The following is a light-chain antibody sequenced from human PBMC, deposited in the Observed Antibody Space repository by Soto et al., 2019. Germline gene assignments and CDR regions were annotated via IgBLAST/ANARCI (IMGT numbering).Light chain of an antibody. V-gene: IGKV3-15*01. CDR3: QQYDDWPIT. J-gene: IGKJ5*01. CDR2: GAS. CDR1: QTVNTN. Sequence: EIVVTQSPATLSVSPGERATLSCRASQTVNTNVGWYQQKTGQAPRLLIYGASTRVTGTPARFSGSGSGTEYTLSISSLQSEDFAIYYCQQYDDWPITFGQGTRLEIK.